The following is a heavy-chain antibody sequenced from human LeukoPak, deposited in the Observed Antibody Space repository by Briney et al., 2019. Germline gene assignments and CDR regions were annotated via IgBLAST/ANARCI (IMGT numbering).Heavy chain of an antibody. CDR1: GFTFSIHW. CDR3: AELGITMIGGV. J-gene: IGHJ6*04. D-gene: IGHD3-10*02. CDR2: INQDGSDK. V-gene: IGHV3-7*01. Sequence: GGSLRLSCAASGFTFSIHWMNWVRQAPGKGLECVANINQDGSDKYYVDSVKGRFTISRDNTKNSLYLQMNSLRAEDTAVYYCAELGITMIGGVWGKGTTVTISS.